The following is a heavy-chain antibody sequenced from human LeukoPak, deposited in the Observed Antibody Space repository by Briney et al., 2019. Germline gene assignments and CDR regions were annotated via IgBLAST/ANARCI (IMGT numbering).Heavy chain of an antibody. CDR2: ISSSGSTI. J-gene: IGHJ4*02. Sequence: GGFLRLSCAASGFTFSDYYMSWIRQAPGKGLEWVSYISSSGSTIYYADSVKGRFTISRDNAKNSLYLQMNSLRAEDTAVYYCARDVSYGYIPQYYFDYWGQGTLVTVSS. V-gene: IGHV3-11*01. CDR1: GFTFSDYY. D-gene: IGHD5-18*01. CDR3: ARDVSYGYIPQYYFDY.